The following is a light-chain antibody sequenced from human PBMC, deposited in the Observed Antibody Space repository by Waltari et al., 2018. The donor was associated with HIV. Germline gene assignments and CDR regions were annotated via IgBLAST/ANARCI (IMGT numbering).Light chain of an antibody. CDR2: SAS. V-gene: IGKV1-39*01. J-gene: IGKJ5*01. CDR3: QQSYSSPIS. Sequence: DIQMTQSPSALSASVGDTVSLICRASQRIEIYLNWYQQKPGEAPKLLIRSASRLQSVVPSRCIGSGSGAEFTLTISGLQPEDFSTYYCQQSYSSPISFGQGTRLEI. CDR1: QRIEIY.